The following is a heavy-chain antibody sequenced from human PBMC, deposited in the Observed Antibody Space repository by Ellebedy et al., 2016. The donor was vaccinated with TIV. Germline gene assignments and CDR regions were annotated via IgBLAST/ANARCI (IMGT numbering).Heavy chain of an antibody. CDR1: GYSFRSYY. CDR2: IDPRGGRI. D-gene: IGHD3-10*01. Sequence: AASVKVSCKASGYSFRSYYLHWVRQAPGQGLEWMGIIDPRGGRIDYAQKFKDRVIMSRDKSTNTVYMELSSLRSEDTAIYYCARADEGDPLDYWGQGTLVTVSS. V-gene: IGHV1-46*01. CDR3: ARADEGDPLDY. J-gene: IGHJ4*02.